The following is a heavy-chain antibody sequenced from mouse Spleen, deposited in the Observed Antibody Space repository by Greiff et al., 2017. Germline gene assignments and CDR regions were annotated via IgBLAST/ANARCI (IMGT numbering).Heavy chain of an antibody. CDR1: GFSFNTYA. D-gene: IGHD1-1*01. Sequence: EVKLVESGGGLVQPKGSLKLSCAASGFSFNTYAMNWVRQAPGKGLEWVARIRSKSNNYATYYADSVKDRFTISRDDSESMLYLQMNNLKTEDTAMYYCVVTTVVDFDYWGQGTTLTVSS. J-gene: IGHJ2*01. V-gene: IGHV10-1*01. CDR2: IRSKSNNYAT. CDR3: VVTTVVDFDY.